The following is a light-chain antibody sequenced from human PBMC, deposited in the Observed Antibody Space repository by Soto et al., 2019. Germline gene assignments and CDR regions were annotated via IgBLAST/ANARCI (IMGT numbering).Light chain of an antibody. Sequence: DIQMTQSPSSLSASVGDRVTITCRASQSIDRNLNWYQQKPGKAPKLLISDASNLQSGVPSTFGGSGSGTDFTLTISSLQPADFETFSCQHRQTTPSTFGQGTKVDI. J-gene: IGKJ1*01. CDR2: DAS. V-gene: IGKV1-39*01. CDR3: QHRQTTPST. CDR1: QSIDRN.